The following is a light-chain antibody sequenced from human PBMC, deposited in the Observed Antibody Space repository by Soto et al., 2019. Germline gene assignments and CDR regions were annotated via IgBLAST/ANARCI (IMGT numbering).Light chain of an antibody. CDR2: GAS. CDR3: QQRSNWPT. J-gene: IGKJ4*01. V-gene: IGKV3D-20*02. CDR1: QSAGNF. Sequence: EIVMKQSPATLSVSPGETASLSCRASQSAGNFLAWYQQKPGQAPRLLIYGASSRATGIPDRFSGSGSGTDFTLTISRLEPEDFAVYYCQQRSNWPTFGGGTKV.